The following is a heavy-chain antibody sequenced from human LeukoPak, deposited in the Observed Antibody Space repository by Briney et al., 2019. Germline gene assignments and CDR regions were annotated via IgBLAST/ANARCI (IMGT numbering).Heavy chain of an antibody. J-gene: IGHJ4*02. Sequence: SETLSLTCTVSGGSITSSSYYWGWIRQPPGRGLEWIGSINSSGNIYYSPSLESRVTISVDTSQNQFSLELTSVTAADTAVYYCASDLVDYWGQGTLVTVSS. CDR3: ASDLVDY. V-gene: IGHV4-39*01. CDR1: GGSITSSSYY. CDR2: INSSGNI.